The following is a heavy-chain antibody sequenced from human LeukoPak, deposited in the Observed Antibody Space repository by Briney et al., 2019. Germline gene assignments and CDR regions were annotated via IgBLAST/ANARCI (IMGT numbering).Heavy chain of an antibody. CDR1: GYTFTGDY. J-gene: IGHJ4*02. CDR2: INPNSGGT. V-gene: IGHV1-2*06. CDR3: ARDRRWLQLYDY. D-gene: IGHD5-24*01. Sequence: ASVKVSCKAYGYTFTGDYMHWVRQAPGQGLEWMGRINPNSGGTNYAQKFQGRVTMTRDTSISTAYMELSRLRSDDTAVYYCARDRRWLQLYDYWGQGTLVTVSS.